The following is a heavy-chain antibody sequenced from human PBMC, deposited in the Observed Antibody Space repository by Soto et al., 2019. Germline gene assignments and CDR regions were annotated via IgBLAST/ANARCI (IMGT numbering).Heavy chain of an antibody. CDR3: ARDWNYDILTGYSPFDY. CDR2: INPSGGST. J-gene: IGHJ4*02. V-gene: IGHV1-46*01. Sequence: SVKVSCKASGYTFTSYYMHWVRQAPVQGLEWMGIINPSGGSTSYAQKFQGRVTMTRDTSTSTVYMELSSLRSEDTAVYYCARDWNYDILTGYSPFDYWGQGTLVTVSS. CDR1: GYTFTSYY. D-gene: IGHD3-9*01.